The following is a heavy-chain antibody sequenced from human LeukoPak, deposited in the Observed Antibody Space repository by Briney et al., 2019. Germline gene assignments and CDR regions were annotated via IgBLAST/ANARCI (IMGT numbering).Heavy chain of an antibody. CDR2: INPNSGGT. CDR1: GYIFTVYY. J-gene: IGHJ4*02. Sequence: ASVTVSCKASGYIFTVYYMHWVRQAPGQGLEWMGWINPNSGGTNYAQKFQGRVTMTRDTSISTAYMELSRLRSDDTAIYYCATGRYCSGGTCYSPIVYWGQGSLVTVSS. V-gene: IGHV1-2*02. CDR3: ATGRYCSGGTCYSPIVY. D-gene: IGHD2-15*01.